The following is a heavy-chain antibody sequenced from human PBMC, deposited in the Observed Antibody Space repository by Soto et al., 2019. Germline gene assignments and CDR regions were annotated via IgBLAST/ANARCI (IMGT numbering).Heavy chain of an antibody. V-gene: IGHV4-30-2*01. Sequence: QLQLQESGSGLVKPSQTLSLTCAVSGGSISSGDYCWSWIRQPAGKGLEWIGYLYNSGGTYYNPSLNSRVTISVDRSKNQCSLKLSSVTAADTAVYYCARVVVAAKGGWFDPWGQGTLVTVSS. CDR1: GGSISSGDYC. CDR2: LYNSGGT. CDR3: ARVVVAAKGGWFDP. J-gene: IGHJ5*02. D-gene: IGHD2-15*01.